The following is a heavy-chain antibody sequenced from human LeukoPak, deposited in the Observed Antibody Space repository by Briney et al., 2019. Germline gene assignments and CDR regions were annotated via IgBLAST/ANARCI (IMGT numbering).Heavy chain of an antibody. CDR1: GLTLSSHA. D-gene: IGHD3-3*01. Sequence: GRSLRLSCAASGLTLSSHAMHWVRQAPGKGLEYVSAIVSNGGNTYYADSVRGRFTISRDNSKDTVYLQMGSLRPEDTAVYYCARGGYYAASDIWGQGALVTVSS. J-gene: IGHJ4*02. CDR2: IVSNGGNT. CDR3: ARGGYYAASDI. V-gene: IGHV3-64*02.